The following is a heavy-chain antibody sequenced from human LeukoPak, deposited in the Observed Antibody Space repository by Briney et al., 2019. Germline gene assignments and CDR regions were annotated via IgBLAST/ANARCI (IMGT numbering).Heavy chain of an antibody. CDR1: GYTFSTFA. V-gene: IGHV1-18*01. J-gene: IGHJ4*02. CDR2: ISTSNDEP. CDR3: ARDWSAVTCPGY. Sequence: ASLKLSCKASGYTFSTFAISCVRQAPGHGLEWMGWISTSNDEPYYTQSLQGRLTMTRDTSTSTAYMELRSLRSDDTAVYFCARDWSAVTCPGYWGQGTLVAVSS. D-gene: IGHD4-17*01.